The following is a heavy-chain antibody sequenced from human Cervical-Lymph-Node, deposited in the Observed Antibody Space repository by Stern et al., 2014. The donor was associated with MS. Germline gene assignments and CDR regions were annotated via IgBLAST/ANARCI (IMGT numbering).Heavy chain of an antibody. CDR1: GYSFIASY. J-gene: IGHJ4*02. V-gene: IGHV1-46*01. D-gene: IGHD7-27*01. CDR2: IYPSNSYT. Sequence: VQLVQSGAEVKKPGASVTVSCKASGYSFIASYIHWMRQAPGQGLEWLGVIYPSNSYTNYAQIFQGRVTMTRDTSTTTVYMELSSLKSEDTAVYYCARDGGHWDFDYWGQGTLVTVSS. CDR3: ARDGGHWDFDY.